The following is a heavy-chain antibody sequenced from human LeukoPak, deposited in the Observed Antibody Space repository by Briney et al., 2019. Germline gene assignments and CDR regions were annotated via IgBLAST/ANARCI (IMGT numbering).Heavy chain of an antibody. Sequence: PSQTLSLTCTVSGGSISSGSYYWGWIRQPAGKGREWIGSIYKSGSTNYNPSLKSRVTISVDTSKNQFSLKLSSVTAADTAVYYCAREIWFGEGWFDPWGQGTLVTVSS. CDR3: AREIWFGEGWFDP. V-gene: IGHV4-61*02. J-gene: IGHJ5*02. CDR1: GGSISSGSYY. D-gene: IGHD3-10*01. CDR2: IYKSGST.